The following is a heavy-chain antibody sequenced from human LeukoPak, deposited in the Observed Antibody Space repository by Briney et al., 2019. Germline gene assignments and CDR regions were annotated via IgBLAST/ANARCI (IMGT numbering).Heavy chain of an antibody. D-gene: IGHD6-13*01. V-gene: IGHV3-30-3*01. CDR2: ISYDGSNK. CDR1: GFTFSSYA. CDR3: ARGRGIAAAQGLSDY. Sequence: GGSLRLSCAASGFTFSSYAMHWVRQAPGKGLEWVAVISYDGSNKYYADSVKGRFTISRDNSKNTLYLQMNSLRAEDTAVYYCARGRGIAAAQGLSDYWGQGTLVTVSS. J-gene: IGHJ4*02.